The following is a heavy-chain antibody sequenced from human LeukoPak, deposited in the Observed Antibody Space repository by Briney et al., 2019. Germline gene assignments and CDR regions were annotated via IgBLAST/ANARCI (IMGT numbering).Heavy chain of an antibody. Sequence: VASVKVSCKASGYTFTGYYMHWVRQAPGQGLEWMGWINPNSGGTNYAQKFQGRVTMTRDTSISTAYMELSRLRSDDTAVYYCARSAVAGYNWFDPWGQGTLVTVSS. J-gene: IGHJ5*02. CDR3: ARSAVAGYNWFDP. CDR2: INPNSGGT. CDR1: GYTFTGYY. V-gene: IGHV1-2*02. D-gene: IGHD6-19*01.